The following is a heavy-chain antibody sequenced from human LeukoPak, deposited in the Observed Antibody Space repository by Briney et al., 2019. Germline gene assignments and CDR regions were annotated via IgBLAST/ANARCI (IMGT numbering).Heavy chain of an antibody. CDR2: INPNTGRT. CDR1: GYSFTGYY. J-gene: IGHJ4*02. Sequence: ASMKVSCDASGYSFTGYYLHWVRQAPGQGLEWMGWINPNTGRTNVAQKFQGRVTLTGDTSIRTFYMELSSLTSDDTAMYSCARALWHYALDYWGQGTLVTVSS. V-gene: IGHV1-2*02. D-gene: IGHD1-7*01. CDR3: ARALWHYALDY.